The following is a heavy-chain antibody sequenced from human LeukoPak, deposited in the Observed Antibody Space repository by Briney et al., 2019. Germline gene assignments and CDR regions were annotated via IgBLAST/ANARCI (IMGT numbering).Heavy chain of an antibody. V-gene: IGHV4-59*01. CDR1: GGSISSYY. D-gene: IGHD4-17*01. CDR3: ARTYGDYVRGYFDY. Sequence: PSETLSLTCTVSGGSISSYYWSWIRQPPGKGLEWIGYIYYSGSTNYNPSLKSRVTISVDTSKNQFSLRLSSVTAADTAVYYCARTYGDYVRGYFDYWGQGTLVTVSS. J-gene: IGHJ4*02. CDR2: IYYSGST.